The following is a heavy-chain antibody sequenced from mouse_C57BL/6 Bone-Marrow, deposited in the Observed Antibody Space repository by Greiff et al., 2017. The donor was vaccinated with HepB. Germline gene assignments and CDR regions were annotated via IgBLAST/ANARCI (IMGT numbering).Heavy chain of an antibody. Sequence: QVQLQQPGAELVKPGASVKVSCKASGYTFTSYWMHWVQQTPGQGLEWIGRIHPSDSDTNYNQKFKGKATLTGDKSSSTAYMQLSSQTSEDSAVYYGASLGRCWYCDVWGRGTTGIVSA. CDR1: GYTFTSYW. D-gene: IGHD4-1*01. CDR2: IHPSDSDT. CDR3: ASLGRCWYCDV. J-gene: IGHJ1*03. V-gene: IGHV1-74*01.